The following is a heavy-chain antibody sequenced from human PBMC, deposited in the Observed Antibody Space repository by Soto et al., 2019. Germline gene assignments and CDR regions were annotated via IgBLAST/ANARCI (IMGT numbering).Heavy chain of an antibody. CDR1: GFTFSSYA. D-gene: IGHD4-17*01. J-gene: IGHJ4*02. CDR3: ARSLTTVKELLDY. V-gene: IGHV3-23*01. Sequence: GGFLRLSCAASGFTFSSYAMRWVGQSPGKGLEWVSAISGSGGSTYYADSVKGRFTISRDNSKNTMYLQMNSLRAEDTAVYYCARSLTTVKELLDYWGQGTLVTVSS. CDR2: ISGSGGST.